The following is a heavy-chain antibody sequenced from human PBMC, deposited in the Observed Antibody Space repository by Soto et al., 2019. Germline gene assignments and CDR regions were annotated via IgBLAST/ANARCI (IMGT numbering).Heavy chain of an antibody. J-gene: IGHJ4*02. CDR2: IKPGTSDI. CDR1: GYKLGIAW. CDR3: ARQISFVCDS. Sequence: PGESLKISCEGAGYKLGIAWIGWVRRKPGKGLEWMGIIKPGTSDIRYSPSFRGQVTISADEAANTAFLQWSSLKTSDTAIYYCARQISFVCDSWGQGTLVTVSS. D-gene: IGHD3-16*01. V-gene: IGHV5-51*01.